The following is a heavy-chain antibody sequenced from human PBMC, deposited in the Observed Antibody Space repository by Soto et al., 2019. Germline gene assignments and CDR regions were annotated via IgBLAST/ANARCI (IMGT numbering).Heavy chain of an antibody. Sequence: TLSLTCTVSGCSISSSSYYWGWIRQPPGKGLEWIGYTYYSGSTYYNPSLKSRVTISVDTSKNQFSLKLSSVTAADTAVYYCARERPDGARLDPWGQGTLVTVSS. CDR3: ARERPDGARLDP. V-gene: IGHV4-30-4*08. D-gene: IGHD6-6*01. J-gene: IGHJ5*02. CDR1: GCSISSSSYY. CDR2: TYYSGST.